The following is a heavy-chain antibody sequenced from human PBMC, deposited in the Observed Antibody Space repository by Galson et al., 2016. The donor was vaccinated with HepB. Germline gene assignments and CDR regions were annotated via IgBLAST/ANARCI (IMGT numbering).Heavy chain of an antibody. Sequence: ETLSLTCSVSGGSVNSDQYHWSWIRQPPGKGLQWLGHTYSGRSNTYNPSLKSRVTISIDTSKNQFSLTLSPVTAADTAVYYCTTYLVGHGGTGYWGKGTLVTVSS. V-gene: IGHV4-61*01. CDR1: GGSVNSDQYH. CDR3: TTYLVGHGGTGY. D-gene: IGHD3-16*01. J-gene: IGHJ4*02. CDR2: TYSGRSN.